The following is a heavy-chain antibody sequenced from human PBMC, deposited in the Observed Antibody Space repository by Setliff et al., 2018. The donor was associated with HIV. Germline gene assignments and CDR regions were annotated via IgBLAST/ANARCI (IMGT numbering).Heavy chain of an antibody. CDR3: ARGRSSSCVDY. CDR1: GYSIRGGYY. CDR2: MFRTGTS. D-gene: IGHD6-13*01. V-gene: IGHV4-38-2*01. Sequence: SETLSLTCAVSGYSIRGGYYWGWIRQSPGKGLEWIGTMFRTGTSYYNPSLKSRVAISIDTSKNQFSLKLRSVTAEDTAVYYCARGRSSSCVDYWGQGTLVTVSS. J-gene: IGHJ4*02.